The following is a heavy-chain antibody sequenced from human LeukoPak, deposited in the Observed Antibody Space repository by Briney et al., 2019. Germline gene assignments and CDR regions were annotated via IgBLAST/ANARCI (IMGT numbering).Heavy chain of an antibody. J-gene: IGHJ4*02. Sequence: GESLRISCKGSGYNFISYWISWVRQMPGKGLEWMGKIDPSGSYTNYSPSFKGHVTISADKSMSTAYLQWSSLKASDTAMYYCATLYCTNGVWSDFDYCGEGTLVTVSS. CDR2: IDPSGSYT. V-gene: IGHV5-10-1*01. D-gene: IGHD2-8*01. CDR3: ATLYCTNGVWSDFDY. CDR1: GYNFISYW.